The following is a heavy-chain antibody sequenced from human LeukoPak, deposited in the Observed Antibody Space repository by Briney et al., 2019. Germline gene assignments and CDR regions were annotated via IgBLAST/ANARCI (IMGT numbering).Heavy chain of an antibody. CDR2: IIPIFGAA. CDR3: ARGPLMQQLYYYYYYMDV. V-gene: IGHV1-69*06. D-gene: IGHD6-13*01. CDR1: GGTFSSYA. Sequence: ASVTVSCKASGGTFSSYAISWVRQAPGQGLELMGGIIPIFGAANYAQTFQGRVTITADKSTSTAYLELSSLRSEDTAVYYCARGPLMQQLYYYYYYMDVWGKGTTVTVSS. J-gene: IGHJ6*03.